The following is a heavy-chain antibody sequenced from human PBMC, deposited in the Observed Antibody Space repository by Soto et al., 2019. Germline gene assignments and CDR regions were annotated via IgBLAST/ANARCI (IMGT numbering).Heavy chain of an antibody. D-gene: IGHD5-12*01. Sequence: RIPCTAAGCNCVSYWVHRVLQVTRKGLEWMGRIDPIDSYTNYNPSFEGHVTLSADKSISTVYLQWSSLRASDTATYFCARRLSGAKNGYNMYYFHGLDVWGQGTTVTVSS. CDR3: ARRLSGAKNGYNMYYFHGLDV. V-gene: IGHV5-10-1*01. CDR1: GCNCVSYW. J-gene: IGHJ6*02. CDR2: IDPIDSYT.